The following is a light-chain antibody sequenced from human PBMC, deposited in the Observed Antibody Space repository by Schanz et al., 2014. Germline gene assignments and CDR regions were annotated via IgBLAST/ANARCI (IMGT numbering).Light chain of an antibody. CDR2: GAS. CDR1: QSISSTY. CDR3: QHYGNSPPLT. J-gene: IGKJ1*01. V-gene: IGKV3-20*01. Sequence: EIVLTQSPGTLSLSPGERATLSCRASQSISSTYLAWYQQKPGQPPRLLIYGASSRATGIPDRFSGSGSGTDFTLTISRLEPEDFAVYYCQHYGNSPPLTFGQGTKVEI.